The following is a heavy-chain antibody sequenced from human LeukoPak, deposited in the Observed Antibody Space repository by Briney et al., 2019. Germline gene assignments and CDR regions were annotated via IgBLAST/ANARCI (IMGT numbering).Heavy chain of an antibody. Sequence: PSETLSLTCAVCGGSFSGYYWSWIRQPPGKGLEWIGEINHSGSTNYNPSLKSRVTISVDTSKNQFSLKLSSVTAADTAVYYCAREGIQLWLQGRYYFDYWGQGTLVTVSS. CDR1: GGSFSGYY. J-gene: IGHJ4*02. V-gene: IGHV4-34*01. CDR2: INHSGST. CDR3: AREGIQLWLQGRYYFDY. D-gene: IGHD5-18*01.